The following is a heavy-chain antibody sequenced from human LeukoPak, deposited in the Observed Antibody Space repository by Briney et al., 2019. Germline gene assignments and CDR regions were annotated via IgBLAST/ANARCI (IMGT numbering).Heavy chain of an antibody. Sequence: SETLSLTCAVYGGSFSGYCWSWIRQPPGKGLEWIGEINHSGSTNYNPSLKSRVTISVDTSKNQFSLKLSSVTAADTAVYYCARGGKRYYYGSGGTFDPWGQGTLVTVSS. CDR2: INHSGST. CDR3: ARGGKRYYYGSGGTFDP. J-gene: IGHJ5*02. D-gene: IGHD3-10*01. V-gene: IGHV4-34*01. CDR1: GGSFSGYC.